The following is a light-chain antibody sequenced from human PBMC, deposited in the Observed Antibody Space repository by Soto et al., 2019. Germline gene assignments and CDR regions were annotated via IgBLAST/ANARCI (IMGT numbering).Light chain of an antibody. CDR2: DAS. J-gene: IGKJ1*01. CDR1: QSISSY. CDR3: QQYSTYFRT. Sequence: DIQMTQSPLSLCASVGYRVTITCRAGQSISSYLNWYQHKSGKAPKLLISDASSLESGVPSRFSGGRSGTEFTLTISSLQPDDSATYYCQQYSTYFRTFGQGTKVDI. V-gene: IGKV1-5*01.